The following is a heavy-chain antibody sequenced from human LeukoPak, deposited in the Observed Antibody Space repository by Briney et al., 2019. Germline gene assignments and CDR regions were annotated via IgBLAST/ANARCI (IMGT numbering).Heavy chain of an antibody. CDR3: AKDPGGSGSYLGHYYYYYMDA. Sequence: GGTLRLSCAASGFTFSSYGMSWVRQAPGKGLEWVSAISGSGGSTYYADSVKGRFTISRDNSKNTLYLQMNSLRAEDTAVYYCAKDPGGSGSYLGHYYYYYMDAWGKGTTVTISS. V-gene: IGHV3-23*01. CDR1: GFTFSSYG. J-gene: IGHJ6*03. CDR2: ISGSGGST. D-gene: IGHD3-10*01.